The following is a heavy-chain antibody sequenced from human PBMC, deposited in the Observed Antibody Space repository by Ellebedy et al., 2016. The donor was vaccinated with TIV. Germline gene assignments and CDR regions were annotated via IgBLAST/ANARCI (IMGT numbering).Heavy chain of an antibody. CDR2: ISAYNGNT. CDR3: ARGTRVVVTANYYYGMDV. D-gene: IGHD2-21*02. V-gene: IGHV1-18*01. Sequence: ASVKVSXKASGYTFTSYGISWVRQAPGQGLEWMGWISAYNGNTNYAQKLQGRVTMTTDTSTSTAYMELRSLRSDDTAVYYCARGTRVVVTANYYYGMDVWGQGTTVTVSS. CDR1: GYTFTSYG. J-gene: IGHJ6*02.